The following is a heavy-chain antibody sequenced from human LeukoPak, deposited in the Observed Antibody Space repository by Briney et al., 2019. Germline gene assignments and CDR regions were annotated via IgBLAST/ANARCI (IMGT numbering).Heavy chain of an antibody. CDR3: AAGGVYDLLDN. CDR1: GYSLSELS. CDR2: FDPENGEA. J-gene: IGHJ4*02. V-gene: IGHV1-24*01. D-gene: IGHD2-8*01. Sequence: ASVTVSFKVSGYSLSELSMHWVRQAPGKGREWMGGFDPENGEAVYAQKSQGRVTMTEDTSTDTSYMELNSLKSEDTAVYYCAAGGVYDLLDNWGQGTLVTVSS.